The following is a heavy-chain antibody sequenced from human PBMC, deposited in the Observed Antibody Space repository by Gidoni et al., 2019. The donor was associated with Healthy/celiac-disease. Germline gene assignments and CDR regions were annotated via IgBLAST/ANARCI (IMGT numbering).Heavy chain of an antibody. Sequence: QVQLQESGPGLVKPSQTLSLTCTVSGGSISRGDYYWSWIRQPPGKGLEWIGYIYYSGSTYYNPSLKSRVTISVDTSKNQFSLKLSSVTAADTAVYYCARGSDTYYYDSSGWYFDYWGQGTLVTVSS. CDR1: GGSISRGDYY. J-gene: IGHJ4*02. CDR2: IYYSGST. V-gene: IGHV4-30-4*01. D-gene: IGHD3-22*01. CDR3: ARGSDTYYYDSSGWYFDY.